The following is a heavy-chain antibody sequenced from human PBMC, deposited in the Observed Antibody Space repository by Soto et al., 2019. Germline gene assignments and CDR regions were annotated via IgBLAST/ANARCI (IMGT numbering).Heavy chain of an antibody. CDR1: GYTFTSYY. J-gene: IGHJ4*02. D-gene: IGHD3-22*01. CDR2: INPSGGSA. V-gene: IGHV1-46*01. CDR3: ARDAGHYDSSGYYEDY. Sequence: ASVKVSCKASGYTFTSYYMHWVRQAPGQGLEWMGIINPSGGSASYAQKFQGRVTMTRDTSTSTVYMELSSLRSEDTAVYYCARDAGHYDSSGYYEDYWGQGTLVTVSS.